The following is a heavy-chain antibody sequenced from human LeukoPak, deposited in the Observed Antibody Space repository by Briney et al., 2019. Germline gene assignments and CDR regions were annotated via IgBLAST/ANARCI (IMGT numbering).Heavy chain of an antibody. CDR2: VYPGDSDT. D-gene: IGHD2/OR15-2a*01. CDR1: GYSFTSGYSFAVYW. CDR3: VRRGYCDGTGGCHSNPFDI. J-gene: IGHJ3*02. Sequence: GESLKISCKGSGYSFTSGYSFAVYWIGWVRQMPGKGLEWIGIVYPGDSDTRYIPSFQGQVTISVDTSISTAYLQWSSLKASDTAIYYCVRRGYCDGTGGCHSNPFDIWGQGTMVTVSS. V-gene: IGHV5-51*01.